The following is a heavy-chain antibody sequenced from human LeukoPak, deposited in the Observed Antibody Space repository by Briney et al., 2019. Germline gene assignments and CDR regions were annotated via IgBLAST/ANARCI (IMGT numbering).Heavy chain of an antibody. CDR1: GGTFSSYT. J-gene: IGHJ4*02. D-gene: IGHD1-26*01. CDR2: IIPILGIA. V-gene: IGHV1-69*02. CDR3: ARTLGELIFDY. Sequence: SVKVSCKASGGTFSSYTISWVRQAPGQGLEWMGRIIPILGIANYAQKFQGRVTITADKSTRTAYMELSSLRSEDTAVYYCARTLGELIFDYWGQGTLVTVSS.